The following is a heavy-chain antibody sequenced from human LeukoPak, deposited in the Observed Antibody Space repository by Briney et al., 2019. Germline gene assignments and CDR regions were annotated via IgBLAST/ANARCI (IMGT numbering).Heavy chain of an antibody. CDR1: GFTFRGYA. J-gene: IGHJ5*02. Sequence: GGSLRLSCAASGFTFRGYAMSWVRQAPGKGLEWVSAISGSGGSTYYADSVKGRFTISRDNSKNTLYLQMNSLRAEDTAVYYCAKDSTSRSFDPWGQGTLVTVSS. CDR3: AKDSTSRSFDP. CDR2: ISGSGGST. V-gene: IGHV3-23*01. D-gene: IGHD3-3*02.